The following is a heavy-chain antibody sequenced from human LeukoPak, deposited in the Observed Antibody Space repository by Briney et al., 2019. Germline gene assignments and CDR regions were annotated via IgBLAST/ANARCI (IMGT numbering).Heavy chain of an antibody. J-gene: IGHJ4*02. CDR2: ISAYNGNK. CDR3: ARDPYYYGSGSYSDY. Sequence: ASVKVSCKASGYTFTSYGISWVRPAPGQGLEWMGWISAYNGNKNYAQKLQGRVTMTTDTSTSTAYMELRSLRSDDTAVYYCARDPYYYGSGSYSDYWGQGTLVTVSS. V-gene: IGHV1-18*01. CDR1: GYTFTSYG. D-gene: IGHD3-10*01.